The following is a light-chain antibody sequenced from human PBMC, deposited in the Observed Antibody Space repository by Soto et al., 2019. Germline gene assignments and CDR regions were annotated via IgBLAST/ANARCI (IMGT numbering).Light chain of an antibody. J-gene: IGKJ1*01. CDR2: AAS. CDR1: QGINNC. Sequence: DIQMTQSPSSVSASVGDRVTIACRASQGINNCLAWYQQRPGKAPKLLIYAASSLQSGVPSRFSGSGSGTDFTLTINSLQPEDFATYYCQEANSFPRTFGQGTKVEIK. V-gene: IGKV1-12*01. CDR3: QEANSFPRT.